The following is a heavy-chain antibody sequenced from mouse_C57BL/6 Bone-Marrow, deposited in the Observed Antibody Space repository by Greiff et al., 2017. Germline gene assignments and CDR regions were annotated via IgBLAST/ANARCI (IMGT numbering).Heavy chain of an antibody. CDR2: IYPGSGNT. Sequence: VQLQQSGAELVRPGASVKLSCKASGYTFTDYYINWVKQRPGQGLEWIARIYPGSGNTYYNEKFKGKATLTAEKSSSTAYMQLSSLTSEDSAFYFCARGDGYYWFAYWGQGTLVTVSA. CDR3: ARGDGYYWFAY. D-gene: IGHD2-3*01. CDR1: GYTFTDYY. J-gene: IGHJ3*01. V-gene: IGHV1-76*01.